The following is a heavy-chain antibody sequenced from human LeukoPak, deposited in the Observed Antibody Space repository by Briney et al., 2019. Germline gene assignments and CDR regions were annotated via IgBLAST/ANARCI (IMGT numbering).Heavy chain of an antibody. Sequence: GGSLRLACAASGFSFGGFAIHCVRHAPSKWLEWVAVVSYDGSNTYYADSVKGRFAISRDNSKKTLYLQMNSLGGDDTAVYYCAREVSWYYFDYWGQGILVTVSS. J-gene: IGHJ4*02. CDR2: VSYDGSNT. CDR1: GFSFGGFA. V-gene: IGHV3-30*09. CDR3: AREVSWYYFDY. D-gene: IGHD6-13*01.